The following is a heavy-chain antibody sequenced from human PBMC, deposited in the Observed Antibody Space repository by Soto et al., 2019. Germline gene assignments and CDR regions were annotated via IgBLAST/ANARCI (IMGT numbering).Heavy chain of an antibody. J-gene: IGHJ5*02. CDR2: IYSGGTT. V-gene: IGHV3-66*01. D-gene: IGHD3-22*01. CDR3: ASNGDSSDYRVWFDP. Sequence: EVQLVESGGGLVQPGGSLRLSCAASGFTVSSNYMSWVRQAPGKGLEWVSVIYSGGTTYYADSVKSRFTISRDNSKNTLYLHMNSLRAEDTAVYYCASNGDSSDYRVWFDPWCQRTLITVSS. CDR1: GFTVSSNY.